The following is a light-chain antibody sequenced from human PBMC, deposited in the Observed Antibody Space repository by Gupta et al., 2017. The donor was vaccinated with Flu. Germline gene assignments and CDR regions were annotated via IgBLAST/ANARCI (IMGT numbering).Light chain of an antibody. CDR2: KDT. CDR3: QSADNSGTYVV. J-gene: IGLJ3*02. Sequence: SYALTQPPPVLVSTGPTPTTPCPGHTLSSQYAYWYQQKPGQAPLLVRVKDTERPSGIPERFSGSNSGTTDTLTISGVQAEDEAAYYCQSADNSGTYVVFGGGTKLTV. V-gene: IGLV3-25*03. CDR1: TLSSQY.